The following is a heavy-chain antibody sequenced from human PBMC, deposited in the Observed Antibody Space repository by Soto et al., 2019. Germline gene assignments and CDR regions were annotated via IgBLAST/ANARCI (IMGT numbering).Heavy chain of an antibody. D-gene: IGHD2-15*01. CDR3: ARMEGTRIYCSDY. J-gene: IGHJ4*02. Sequence: SETLSLTCTVSGGSFSGPYWGWIRQPPGKGLEWIGYIHYSGITNYDPSLRSRVTMSIDMSKNQFSLSLTSVTTADTAIYYCARMEGTRIYCSDYWGPGALVTVSS. CDR2: IHYSGIT. CDR1: GGSFSGPY. V-gene: IGHV4-59*11.